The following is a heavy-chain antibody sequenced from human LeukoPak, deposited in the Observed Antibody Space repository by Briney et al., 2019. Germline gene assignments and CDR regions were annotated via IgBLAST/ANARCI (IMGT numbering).Heavy chain of an antibody. CDR1: GYTFTGYY. D-gene: IGHD3-10*02. CDR3: AREEDYVADY. Sequence: ASVKVSCKASGYTFTGYYMHWVRQAPGQGLEWMGRINPNSGDTVYAQKFQGRVTMTGDTSISTTYMELSRLGSDDTAVYYCAREEDYVADYWGQGTLVTVSS. V-gene: IGHV1-2*06. J-gene: IGHJ4*02. CDR2: INPNSGDT.